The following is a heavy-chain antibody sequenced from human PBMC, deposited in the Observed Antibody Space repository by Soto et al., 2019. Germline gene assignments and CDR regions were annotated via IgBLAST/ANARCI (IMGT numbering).Heavy chain of an antibody. V-gene: IGHV2-5*02. J-gene: IGHJ4*02. Sequence: QITLKESGPTLVRPTQTLTLTCAFSGFSLSTSGVGVGWIRQPPGKALEWLAVIYWDDSKHYSPSLRSRLTITQDTSNNQVVLTMTKMDPMDTGTYYCAHKGPEDWPLDYWGQGTLVTVSS. CDR3: AHKGPEDWPLDY. CDR1: GFSLSTSGVG. D-gene: IGHD3-9*01. CDR2: IYWDDSK.